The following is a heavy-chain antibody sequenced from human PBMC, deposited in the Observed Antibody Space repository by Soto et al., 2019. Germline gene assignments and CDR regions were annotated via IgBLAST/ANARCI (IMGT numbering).Heavy chain of an antibody. J-gene: IGHJ3*02. V-gene: IGHV1-18*01. Sequence: ASVKVSCKASGYTFTSYGISWVRQAPGQGLEWMGWISAYNGNTNYAQKLQGRVTMTTDTSTSTAYMELRSLRSDDTAVYYCARYGYCSSTSCYLDAFDIWGQGTMVTVSS. CDR2: ISAYNGNT. CDR3: ARYGYCSSTSCYLDAFDI. CDR1: GYTFTSYG. D-gene: IGHD2-2*03.